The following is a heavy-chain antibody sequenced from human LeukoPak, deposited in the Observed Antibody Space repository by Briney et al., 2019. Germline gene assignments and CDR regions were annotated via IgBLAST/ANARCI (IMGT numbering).Heavy chain of an antibody. Sequence: GGSLRLSCAASGFTFSNYWMHWVRQAPGKGLVWVSRINSDGSSTTYADSVRGRFTISRDNAKNTLWLQMNSLRAEDTAVYYCVRDLAATSFWGQGTMVTASS. D-gene: IGHD5-12*01. V-gene: IGHV3-74*01. CDR2: INSDGSST. J-gene: IGHJ3*01. CDR1: GFTFSNYW. CDR3: VRDLAATSF.